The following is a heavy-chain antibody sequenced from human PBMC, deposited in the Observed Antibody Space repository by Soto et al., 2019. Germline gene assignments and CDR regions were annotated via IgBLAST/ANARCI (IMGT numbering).Heavy chain of an antibody. CDR3: ARGLHYDFWSGYRWFDT. CDR2: IYYSGST. V-gene: IGHV4-31*03. Sequence: PSETLSLTCTVSGGSISSAGYYVSLIRQHPGKGLEWIGYIYYSGSTYYNPSLKSRVTISVDTSKNQFALKLSSVTAADTAVYYCARGLHYDFWSGYRWFDTWGQGTLVTVHS. D-gene: IGHD3-3*01. CDR1: GGSISSAGYY. J-gene: IGHJ5*02.